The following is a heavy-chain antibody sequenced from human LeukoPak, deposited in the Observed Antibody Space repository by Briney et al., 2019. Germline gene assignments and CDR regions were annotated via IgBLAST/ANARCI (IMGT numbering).Heavy chain of an antibody. V-gene: IGHV1-69*13. CDR2: IIPIFGTA. CDR1: GGTFSSYA. J-gene: IGHJ6*03. Sequence: SVKVSCKASGGTFSSYAISWVRQAPGQGLEWMGGIIPIFGTANYAQKFQGRVTITADESTSTAYMELSSLRSEDTAVYYCGGNYQGRSYYYYMDVWGKGTTVTVSS. D-gene: IGHD4-11*01. CDR3: GGNYQGRSYYYYMDV.